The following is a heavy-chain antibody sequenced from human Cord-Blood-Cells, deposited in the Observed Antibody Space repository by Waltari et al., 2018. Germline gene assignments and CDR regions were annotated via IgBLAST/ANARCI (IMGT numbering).Heavy chain of an antibody. D-gene: IGHD3-10*01. CDR1: GFSLSTSGVG. J-gene: IGHJ4*02. V-gene: IGHV2-5*01. CDR3: AHGRPPRYSGSYYIGVYFDY. Sequence: QITLKESGPTLVKPTQTLTLTCTFSGFSLSTSGVGVGWIRQPPGKALEWLALIYWNDDKRYSPSLKSRLTITKDTSKNQVVLTMTNMDPVDTATYYCAHGRPPRYSGSYYIGVYFDYWGQGTLVTVSS. CDR2: IYWNDDK.